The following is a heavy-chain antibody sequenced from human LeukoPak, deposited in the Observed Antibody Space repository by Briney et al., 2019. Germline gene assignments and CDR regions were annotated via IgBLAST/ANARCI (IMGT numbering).Heavy chain of an antibody. CDR2: ISSSSSTI. CDR3: ARGYFGSVTYYNAEKHGMDV. CDR1: GFTFSDYS. Sequence: GGSLRLSCAASGFTFSDYSMNWVRQAPGKGLEWVSYISSSSSTIYYTGSVQGRFTISRDNAKNSLYLQMNSLRAEDTAVYYCARGYFGSVTYYNAEKHGMDVWGQGTTVTVSS. D-gene: IGHD3-10*01. J-gene: IGHJ6*02. V-gene: IGHV3-48*04.